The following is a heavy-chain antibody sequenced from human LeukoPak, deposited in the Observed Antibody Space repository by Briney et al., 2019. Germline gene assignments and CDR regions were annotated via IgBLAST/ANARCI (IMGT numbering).Heavy chain of an antibody. CDR1: GGSFSGYY. CDR2: INHSGST. Sequence: PSETLSLTCAVYGGSFSGYYWSWIRQPPGKGLEWIGEINHSGSTNYNPSLKGRVTISVDTSKNQFSLKLSSVTAADTAMYYCARQTGSGLFTLPGGQGTLVTVSS. CDR3: ARQTGSGLFTLP. D-gene: IGHD3/OR15-3a*01. V-gene: IGHV4-34*01. J-gene: IGHJ4*02.